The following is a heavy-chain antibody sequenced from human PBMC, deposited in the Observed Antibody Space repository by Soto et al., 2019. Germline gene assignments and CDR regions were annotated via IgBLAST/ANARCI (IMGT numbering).Heavy chain of an antibody. CDR3: ARDPFTSRSYPTGGWFDP. CDR2: ISAYNGNT. V-gene: IGHV1-18*01. D-gene: IGHD4-17*01. J-gene: IGHJ5*02. CDR1: GYTFTSYG. Sequence: QVQLVQSGAEVKKPGASVKVSCKASGYTFTSYGITGVRQAPGQGLEWMGWISAYNGNTNYAQKLQGRVTMTTDTSTSTGYMELRSLRSDDTAVYYGARDPFTSRSYPTGGWFDPWGQGTLVTVSS.